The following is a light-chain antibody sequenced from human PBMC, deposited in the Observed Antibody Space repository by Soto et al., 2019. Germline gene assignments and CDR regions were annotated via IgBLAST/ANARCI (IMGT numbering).Light chain of an antibody. V-gene: IGKV1-39*01. CDR2: AAS. CDR1: QSIRSY. CDR3: QQTSSTPT. Sequence: DIPLTQSPSSLSASVGDRVTITCRASQSIRSYLNWYQQKPGKAPKLLIYAASSLQTGVSSRFSDSGSGTDFTLTISNLQPEDFATYYCQQTSSTPTFGGGTKVEIK. J-gene: IGKJ4*01.